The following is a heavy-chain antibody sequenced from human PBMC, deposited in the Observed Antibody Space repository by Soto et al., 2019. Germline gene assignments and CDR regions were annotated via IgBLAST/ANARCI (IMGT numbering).Heavy chain of an antibody. D-gene: IGHD5-18*01. V-gene: IGHV4-34*01. J-gene: IGHJ4*02. CDR2: INHSGST. CDR3: ARDFSYGLDY. CDR1: GGSFSGYY. Sequence: QVQLQQWGAGLLKPSETLSLTCAVYGGSFSGYYWSWIRQPPGKGLEWIGEINHSGSTNYNPSLKSRVTISVDTSKNQFSLKLSSVTAADTAVYYCARDFSYGLDYWGQGTLATVSS.